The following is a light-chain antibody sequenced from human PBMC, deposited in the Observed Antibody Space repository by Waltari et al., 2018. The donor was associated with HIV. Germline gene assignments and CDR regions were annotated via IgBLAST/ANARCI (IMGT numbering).Light chain of an antibody. V-gene: IGLV1-44*01. Sequence: QSVLTQPPSASGTPGQRVTISCSGSRSNIGSKTVNWSQQLPGTAPKLLINRNNQRPSGVPDRFSGSKSGTSASLAISGLQSEDEADYYCATWDDSLNGDVVFGGGTKLTVL. CDR1: RSNIGSKT. CDR3: ATWDDSLNGDVV. J-gene: IGLJ2*01. CDR2: RNN.